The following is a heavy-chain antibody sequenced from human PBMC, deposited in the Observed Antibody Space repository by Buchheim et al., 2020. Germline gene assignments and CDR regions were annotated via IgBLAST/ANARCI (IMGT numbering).Heavy chain of an antibody. CDR1: GGSISSGGYY. CDR3: ARDSYCSSTSCYLGLSYYYGMDV. J-gene: IGHJ6*02. V-gene: IGHV4-31*03. D-gene: IGHD2-2*01. CDR2: IYYSGST. Sequence: QVQLQESGPGLVKPSQTLSLTCTVSGGSISSGGYYWSWIRQHPGKGLEWIGYIYYSGSTYYNPSLKSRVTISVDPSKKQFSLKLSSVTAADTAVYCCARDSYCSSTSCYLGLSYYYGMDVWGQGTT.